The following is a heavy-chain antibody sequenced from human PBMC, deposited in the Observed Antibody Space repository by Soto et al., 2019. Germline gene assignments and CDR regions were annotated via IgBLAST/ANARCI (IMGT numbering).Heavy chain of an antibody. CDR3: ARGGSYSYNWFDP. CDR2: INAGNGNT. Sequence: ASVKVSCKASGYTFTSYAMHWVRQAPGQRLEWMGWINAGNGNTKYSQKFQGRATITRDTSASTAYMELSSLRSEDTAVYYCARGGSYSYNWFDPWGQGTLVTVSS. D-gene: IGHD1-26*01. CDR1: GYTFTSYA. V-gene: IGHV1-3*01. J-gene: IGHJ5*02.